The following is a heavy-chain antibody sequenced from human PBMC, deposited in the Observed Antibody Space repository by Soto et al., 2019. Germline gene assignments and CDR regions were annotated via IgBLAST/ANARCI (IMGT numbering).Heavy chain of an antibody. V-gene: IGHV1-18*01. Sequence: ASVKVSCKASGYTFTSYGISWARQAPGQGLEWMGWISAYNGNTKYAQKLQGRVTMTTDTSTSTAYMELRSLRSDDTAVYYCARDHIMNYYGLGSSFDYWGQGTLVTVSS. CDR3: ARDHIMNYYGLGSSFDY. CDR1: GYTFTSYG. D-gene: IGHD3-10*01. CDR2: ISAYNGNT. J-gene: IGHJ4*02.